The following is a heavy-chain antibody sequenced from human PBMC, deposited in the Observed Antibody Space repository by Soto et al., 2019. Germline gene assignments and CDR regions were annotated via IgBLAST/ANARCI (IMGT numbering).Heavy chain of an antibody. CDR2: TYYRSKWYN. V-gene: IGHV6-1*01. CDR3: AKGDNLGPKTGYAFDP. D-gene: IGHD5-12*01. CDR1: GDSVSSNNAA. Sequence: SQTLSLTCAISGDSVSSNNAAWNWIRQSPSRGLEWLGRTYYRSKWYNHYAVSVKSRIIINPDTSNSQFSLQLNSVTPEDTAVYFCAKGDNLGPKTGYAFDPWGQGIMVTVSS. J-gene: IGHJ5*02.